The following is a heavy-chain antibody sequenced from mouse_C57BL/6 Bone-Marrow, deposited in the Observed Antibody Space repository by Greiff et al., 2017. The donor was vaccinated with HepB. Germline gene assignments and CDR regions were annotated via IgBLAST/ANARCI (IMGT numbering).Heavy chain of an antibody. Sequence: QVQLQQSGAELARPGASVKLSCKASGYTFTSYGISWEKQRTGQGLEWIGEIYPRSGNTYYNEKFKGKATLTADKSSSTAYMELRSLTSEDSAVYFCARGRLPYYYGSSYDAMDYWGQGTSVTVSS. V-gene: IGHV1-81*01. CDR3: ARGRLPYYYGSSYDAMDY. CDR1: GYTFTSYG. CDR2: IYPRSGNT. J-gene: IGHJ4*01. D-gene: IGHD1-1*01.